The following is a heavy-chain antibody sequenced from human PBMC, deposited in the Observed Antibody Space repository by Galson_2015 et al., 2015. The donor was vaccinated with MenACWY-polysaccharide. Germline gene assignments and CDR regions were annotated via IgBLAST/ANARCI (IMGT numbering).Heavy chain of an antibody. CDR3: AKGKLTYHDFWSGYWLDN. CDR1: GFTFDDYA. CDR2: ISWNSGSK. J-gene: IGHJ4*02. Sequence: SLRLSCAASGFTFDDYAMHWVRQGPGKGLEWVSGISWNSGSKGYADSVRGRFTISRDTAKNSLYLQMNSLRPEDTAVYYCAKGKLTYHDFWSGYWLDNWGQGTLVTVSS. V-gene: IGHV3-9*01. D-gene: IGHD3-3*01.